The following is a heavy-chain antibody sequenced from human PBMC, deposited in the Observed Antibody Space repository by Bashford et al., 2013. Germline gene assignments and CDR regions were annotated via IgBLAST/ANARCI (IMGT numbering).Heavy chain of an antibody. Sequence: WVRQAPGQGLQWMGWISPSSGGTNYAQKFQGRVTMTRDTSINTVYMELSRLRSDDTAVYYCARESGDGGYFDSVGPGSPGHRLL. CDR3: ARESGDGGYFDS. D-gene: IGHD3-16*01. V-gene: IGHV1-2*02. J-gene: IGHJ4*02. CDR2: ISPSSGGT.